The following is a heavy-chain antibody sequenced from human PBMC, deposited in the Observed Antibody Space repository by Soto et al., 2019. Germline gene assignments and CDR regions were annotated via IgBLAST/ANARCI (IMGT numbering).Heavy chain of an antibody. D-gene: IGHD3-3*01. J-gene: IGHJ4*02. CDR1: GGSISSGGYY. V-gene: IGHV4-31*03. CDR3: ARAAGTIFGVVTSPVRY. CDR2: IYYSGST. Sequence: KPWETLSLTCTVSGGSISSGGYYWNWIRQHPGKGLEWIGYIYYSGSTYYNPSLKSRVTISVDTSKNQFSLKLSSVTAADTAVYYCARAAGTIFGVVTSPVRYWGQGTLVTVSS.